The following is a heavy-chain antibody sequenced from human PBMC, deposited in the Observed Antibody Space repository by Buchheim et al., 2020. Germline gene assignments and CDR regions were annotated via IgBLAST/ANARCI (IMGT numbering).Heavy chain of an antibody. D-gene: IGHD5-18*01. J-gene: IGHJ4*02. CDR2: ISYDGSNK. Sequence: QVQLVESGGGVVQPGRSLRLSCAASGFTFSSYAMHWVRQAPGKGLEWVAVISYDGSNKYYADSVKGRFTISRDNSKNTLYLQMNSLRAEDTAVYYCARDDGGVDTAMGNFDYWGQGTL. V-gene: IGHV3-30-3*01. CDR3: ARDDGGVDTAMGNFDY. CDR1: GFTFSSYA.